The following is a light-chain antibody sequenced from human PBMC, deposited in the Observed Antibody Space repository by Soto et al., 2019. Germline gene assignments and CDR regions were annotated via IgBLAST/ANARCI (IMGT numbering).Light chain of an antibody. V-gene: IGKV1-5*03. Sequence: DIEMTQSPSTLSASVRDRVTITCRASQIISRWLAWYQQKPGKAPKLLIYKASSLESGFTSRFSGSGSGTEFPLTISRLEPDDFATYYCQQYNRYPYTFGQGTKLAIK. CDR3: QQYNRYPYT. CDR1: QIISRW. CDR2: KAS. J-gene: IGKJ2*01.